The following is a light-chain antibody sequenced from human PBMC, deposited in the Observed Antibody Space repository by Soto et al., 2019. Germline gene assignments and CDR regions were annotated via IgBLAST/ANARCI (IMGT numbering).Light chain of an antibody. J-gene: IGKJ1*01. CDR2: GAS. CDR3: QQTYTATRT. Sequence: DIQMTQSPSSLSASVGDRVTITCRASQSITIYVNWYQQQPGKAPRLLIYGASTLQTGVPYRFSGSGSMTDLNLTISDLQPEDFATYYCQQTYTATRTFGQGTKVDIK. CDR1: QSITIY. V-gene: IGKV1-39*01.